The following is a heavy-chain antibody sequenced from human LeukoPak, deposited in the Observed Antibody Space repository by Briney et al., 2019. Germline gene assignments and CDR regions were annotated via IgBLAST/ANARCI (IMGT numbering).Heavy chain of an antibody. CDR2: ISISSGTI. CDR1: GFTFTGHN. V-gene: IGHV3-48*04. Sequence: GGSLRLSCAASGFTFTGHNMNWVRQAPGKGLEWVAYISISSGTIYYADSVKGRFSISRDNAKSSLDLQMNSLRAEDTAVYYCAKAYYGSATDAFDIWGQGTMVTVSS. D-gene: IGHD3-10*01. CDR3: AKAYYGSATDAFDI. J-gene: IGHJ3*02.